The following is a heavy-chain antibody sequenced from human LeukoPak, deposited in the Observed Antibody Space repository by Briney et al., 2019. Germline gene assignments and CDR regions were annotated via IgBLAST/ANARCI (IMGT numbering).Heavy chain of an antibody. CDR3: ASATVATTMTW. CDR1: GGTFSSYA. J-gene: IGHJ4*02. CDR2: IIPIFGTA. D-gene: IGHD5-12*01. V-gene: IGHV1-69*05. Sequence: VASVKVSCKASGGTFSSYAISWVRQAPGQGLEWMGRIIPIFGTANYAQKFQGRVTITTDDSTSTAYMELSSLRSEDTAVYYCASATVATTMTWWGQGTLVTVSS.